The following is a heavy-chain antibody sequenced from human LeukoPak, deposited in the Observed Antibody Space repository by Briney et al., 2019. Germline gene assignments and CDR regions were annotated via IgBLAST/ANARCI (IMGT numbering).Heavy chain of an antibody. Sequence: PGGSLRLSCAASGFTFSDHYMDWVRQAPGKGLEWVGRTRNKANSYTTEYAASVKGRFTISRDDSKNSLYLQMNGLKTEDTAVYDCVKEGTTDYWGQGTLVTVSS. V-gene: IGHV3-72*01. D-gene: IGHD4-11*01. J-gene: IGHJ4*02. CDR3: VKEGTTDY. CDR1: GFTFSDHY. CDR2: TRNKANSYTT.